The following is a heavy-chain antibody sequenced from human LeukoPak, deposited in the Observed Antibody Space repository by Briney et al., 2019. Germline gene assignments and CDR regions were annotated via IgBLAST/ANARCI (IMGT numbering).Heavy chain of an antibody. D-gene: IGHD3-3*01. CDR3: ARFLAADWFDP. CDR1: GGSISSYY. Sequence: PSETLSLTCTVSGGSISSYYWSWIWQPPGKGLEWIGYIYYSGSTNYNPSLKSRVTISVDTSKNQFSLKLSSVTAADTAVYYCARFLAADWFDPWGQGTLVTVSS. CDR2: IYYSGST. V-gene: IGHV4-59*01. J-gene: IGHJ5*02.